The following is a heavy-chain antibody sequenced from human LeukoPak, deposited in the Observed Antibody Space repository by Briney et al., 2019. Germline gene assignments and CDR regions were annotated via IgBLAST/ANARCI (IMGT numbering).Heavy chain of an antibody. V-gene: IGHV1-18*01. D-gene: IGHD3-10*01. CDR3: ARDWGPELLWSLFDY. Sequence: GASVKVSCKASDYTVTSYGISWVRQAPGQGLEWMGWISAYNGNTNYAQKLQGRVTMSTDTSTSTAYMELRSLRSDDTAVYYCARDWGPELLWSLFDYWGQGTLVTVSS. J-gene: IGHJ4*02. CDR1: DYTVTSYG. CDR2: ISAYNGNT.